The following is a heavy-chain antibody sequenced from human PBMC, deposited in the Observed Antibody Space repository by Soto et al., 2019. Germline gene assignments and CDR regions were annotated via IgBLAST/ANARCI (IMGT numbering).Heavy chain of an antibody. Sequence: GASVKVSCKASGGTFSSYAISWVRQAPGQGLEWMGGIIPIFGTANYAQKFQGRVTITADESTSTAYMELSSLRSEDTAVYYCAYSSSKPYYYYYGMDVWGQGTTVTVSS. J-gene: IGHJ6*02. CDR2: IIPIFGTA. CDR1: GGTFSSYA. V-gene: IGHV1-69*13. CDR3: AYSSSKPYYYYYGMDV. D-gene: IGHD6-6*01.